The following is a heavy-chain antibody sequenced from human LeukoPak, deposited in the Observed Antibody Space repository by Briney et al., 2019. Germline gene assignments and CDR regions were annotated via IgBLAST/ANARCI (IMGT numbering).Heavy chain of an antibody. CDR1: GGSISSYY. D-gene: IGHD5-18*01. J-gene: IGHJ4*02. Sequence: SETLSLTCPVSGGSISSYYWNWIRQPPGKGLEWIGEINHSGSTNYNPSLKSRVTISVDTSKNQFSLKLSSVTAADTAVYYCATEPVDTAMVRDYYFDYWGQGTLVTVSS. CDR2: INHSGST. V-gene: IGHV4-34*01. CDR3: ATEPVDTAMVRDYYFDY.